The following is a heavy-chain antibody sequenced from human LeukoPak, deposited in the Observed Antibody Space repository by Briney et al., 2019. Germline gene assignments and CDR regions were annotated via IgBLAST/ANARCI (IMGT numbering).Heavy chain of an antibody. CDR1: GFTFDDYA. CDR2: ISWNSGNI. CDR3: ARVFQGANWFDP. V-gene: IGHV3-9*01. Sequence: GRSLRLFCAASGFTFDDYAMHWVRQAPGKGLEWVSGISWNSGNIGYADSVKGRFTISRDNAKNSLYLQMNSLRAEDTAVYYCARVFQGANWFDPWGQGTLVTVSS. J-gene: IGHJ5*02. D-gene: IGHD3-16*01.